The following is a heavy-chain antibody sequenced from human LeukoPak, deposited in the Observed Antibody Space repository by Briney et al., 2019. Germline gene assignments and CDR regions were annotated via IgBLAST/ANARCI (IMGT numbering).Heavy chain of an antibody. CDR1: GFTFDDYG. J-gene: IGHJ4*02. CDR2: INWNGGST. D-gene: IGHD3-22*01. Sequence: GGSLRLSCAASGFTFDDYGMSWVRQAPGKGLEWVSGINWNGGSTGYADSVKGRFTISRDNAKNSLYLLMNSLRAEDTALYYCARADSTGYFLGHFDYWGQGTLVTVSS. V-gene: IGHV3-20*04. CDR3: ARADSTGYFLGHFDY.